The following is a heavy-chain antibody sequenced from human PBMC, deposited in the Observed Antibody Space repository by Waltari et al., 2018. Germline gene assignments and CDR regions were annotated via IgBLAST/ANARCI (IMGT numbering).Heavy chain of an antibody. V-gene: IGHV3-23*01. CDR3: ATRYT. CDR2: ISAGGEDT. Sequence: EVQLLEAGGGLVWPGGSLSLSCAVSGFLFGSNGMSWFRQPPGKGLELVSGISAGGEDTYYAESVKGRFTISRDNSKNTLYVQLSSLTAQDTAVYYCATRYTWGQGTLVTVSS. J-gene: IGHJ4*02. CDR1: GFLFGSNG. D-gene: IGHD3-9*01.